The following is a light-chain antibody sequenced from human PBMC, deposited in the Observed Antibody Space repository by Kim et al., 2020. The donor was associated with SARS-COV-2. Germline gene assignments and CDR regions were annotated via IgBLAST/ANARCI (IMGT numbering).Light chain of an antibody. CDR1: RKDDGSEG. CDR2: RNK. CDR3: TAWESSVSAWV. J-gene: IGLJ3*02. Sequence: GTRKDDGSEGETWREQQKGKKKKSVASRNKNRHSGISERFYGDRSGDTATLTITGHQHEDEADYYCTAWESSVSAWVFGGGTQLTVL. V-gene: IGLV10-54*01.